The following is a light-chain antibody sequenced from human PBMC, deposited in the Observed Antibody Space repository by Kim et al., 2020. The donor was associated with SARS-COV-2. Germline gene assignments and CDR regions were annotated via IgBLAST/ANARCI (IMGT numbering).Light chain of an antibody. CDR2: AAS. CDR3: LQDYYYPLS. Sequence: AIQLTQSPSSLSASVGDRVTITCRASQAISNDLGWYQQKPGKAPNLLIYAASALQSGVPSRFSGSGSGTDFTLTISSLQPEDFATYYCLQDYYYPLSFGGGTKVDIK. CDR1: QAISND. J-gene: IGKJ4*01. V-gene: IGKV1-6*01.